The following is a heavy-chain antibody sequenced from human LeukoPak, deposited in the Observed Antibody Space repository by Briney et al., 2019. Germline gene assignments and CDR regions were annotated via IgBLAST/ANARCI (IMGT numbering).Heavy chain of an antibody. CDR3: ARKNYDNSGYFHH. V-gene: IGHV3-48*03. D-gene: IGHD3-22*01. J-gene: IGHJ1*01. CDR1: GFTFSSYE. Sequence: GGSLRLSCAASGFTFSSYEMNWVRQAPGKGLEWVSYISSSGNTIYYAGSVKGRFTTSRDNAKNSLYLQMTSLRAEDTAVYYCARKNYDNSGYFHHWGQGTLVTVSS. CDR2: ISSSGNTI.